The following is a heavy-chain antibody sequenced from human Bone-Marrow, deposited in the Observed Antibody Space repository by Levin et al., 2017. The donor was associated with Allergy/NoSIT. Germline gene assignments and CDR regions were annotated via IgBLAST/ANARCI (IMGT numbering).Heavy chain of an antibody. CDR3: ARGMTTNDRHDS. Sequence: SETLSLTCKISGSSIDGHYWSWIRQSPGKGLEWVGYIYYSGAINYNPSLKNRVTISLDTSQKQFSLKLASVTAADTAVYFCARGMTTNDRHDSWGQGILVTVSS. CDR2: IYYSGAI. CDR1: GSSIDGHY. V-gene: IGHV4-59*11. J-gene: IGHJ4*02. D-gene: IGHD1-1*01.